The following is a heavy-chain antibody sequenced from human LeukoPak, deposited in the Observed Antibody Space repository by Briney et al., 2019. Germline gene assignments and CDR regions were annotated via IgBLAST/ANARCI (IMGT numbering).Heavy chain of an antibody. D-gene: IGHD2-21*02. CDR2: IKQDGSEK. J-gene: IGHJ5*02. V-gene: IGHV3-7*01. CDR3: ARDSSGGDYWFDP. Sequence: GGSLRLSCAASGFTFSSYWMSWVRQAPGKGLEWVANIKQDGSEKYYVDSVKGRFTISRDNAKNSLYLQMNSLRAEDTAVYYCARDSSGGDYWFDPWGQGTLVTVSS. CDR1: GFTFSSYW.